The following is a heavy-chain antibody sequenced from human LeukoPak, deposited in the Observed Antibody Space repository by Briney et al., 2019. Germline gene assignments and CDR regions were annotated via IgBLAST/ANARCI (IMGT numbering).Heavy chain of an antibody. Sequence: GGSASLSCAASGFTFSTYAMSWVRQAPGKGLEWVSSISGSGDSTYYADPVKGRFTISRDNSKNTLYLHMNGLRAEETAVYSCAKSGVGSSSFVWFDPWGHGNLFTVSS. D-gene: IGHD6-6*01. J-gene: IGHJ5*02. CDR1: GFTFSTYA. CDR2: ISGSGDST. V-gene: IGHV3-23*01. CDR3: AKSGVGSSSFVWFDP.